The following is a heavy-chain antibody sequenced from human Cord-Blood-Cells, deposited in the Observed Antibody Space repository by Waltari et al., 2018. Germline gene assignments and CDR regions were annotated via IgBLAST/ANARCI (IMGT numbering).Heavy chain of an antibody. D-gene: IGHD6-13*01. CDR2: MNPNSGHT. V-gene: IGHV1-8*01. CDR1: GYTFTSYD. J-gene: IGHJ4*02. CDR3: ASLMAAAGNY. Sequence: QVQLVQSGAEVKKPGASVKVSCKASGYTFTSYDLNWVRQATGQGLEWMGWMNPNSGHTGYAKKFQGRVTTTRNTSISTAYMELSSLRSEDTAVYYGASLMAAAGNYWGQGTLVTVSS.